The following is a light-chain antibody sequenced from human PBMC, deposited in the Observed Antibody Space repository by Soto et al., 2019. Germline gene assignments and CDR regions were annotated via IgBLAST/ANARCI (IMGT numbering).Light chain of an antibody. CDR2: EVT. Sequence: QSVLTQPRSVSASPGQSVSISCTGTRSDVGGHNFVSWYQQHPGKAPKVIIYEVTKRPSGVPDRFSGSKSGNTASLTISGLQAADEADYYCCSYAGRNIHVVFGVGTKLTVL. CDR3: CSYAGRNIHVV. V-gene: IGLV2-11*01. CDR1: RSDVGGHNF. J-gene: IGLJ2*01.